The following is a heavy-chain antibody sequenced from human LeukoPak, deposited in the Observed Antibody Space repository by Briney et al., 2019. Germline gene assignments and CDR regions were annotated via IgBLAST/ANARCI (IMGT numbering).Heavy chain of an antibody. Sequence: GASVKVSCKASGGTFSSYAISWVRQAPGQGLEWMGGIIPIFGTANYAQKFQGRVTITADESTSTAYMELSSLRSEDTAVYYCARAGIVGATSDAFDIWGQGTMVTVSS. D-gene: IGHD1-26*01. CDR2: IIPIFGTA. J-gene: IGHJ3*02. CDR1: GGTFSSYA. CDR3: ARAGIVGATSDAFDI. V-gene: IGHV1-69*13.